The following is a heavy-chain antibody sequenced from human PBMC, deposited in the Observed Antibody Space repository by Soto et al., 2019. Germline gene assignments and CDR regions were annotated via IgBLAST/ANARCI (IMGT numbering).Heavy chain of an antibody. V-gene: IGHV3-30-3*01. CDR2: ISYDGSNK. J-gene: IGHJ6*02. CDR3: ARGGNVVVPAAFPPYYYYYGMDV. Sequence: GGSLRLSCAASGFTFSSYAMHWARQAPGKGLEWVAVISYDGSNKYYADSVKGRFTISRDNSKNTLYLQMNSLRAEDTAVYYCARGGNVVVPAAFPPYYYYYGMDVWGQGTTVTVSS. CDR1: GFTFSSYA. D-gene: IGHD2-2*01.